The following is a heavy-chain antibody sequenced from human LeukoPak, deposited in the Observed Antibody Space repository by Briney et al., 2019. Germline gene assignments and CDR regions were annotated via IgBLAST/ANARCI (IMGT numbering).Heavy chain of an antibody. CDR2: IYYSGST. J-gene: IGHJ4*02. Sequence: SETLTLTCTVSGGSISSYYWSWIRQPPGKGLEWIGYIYYSGSTNYNPSLKSRVTMSVDTSKNQFSLKLSSVTAADTAVYYCARDTYYYDSSGYYPIDYWGQGTLVTVSS. D-gene: IGHD3-22*01. CDR1: GGSISSYY. V-gene: IGHV4-59*12. CDR3: ARDTYYYDSSGYYPIDY.